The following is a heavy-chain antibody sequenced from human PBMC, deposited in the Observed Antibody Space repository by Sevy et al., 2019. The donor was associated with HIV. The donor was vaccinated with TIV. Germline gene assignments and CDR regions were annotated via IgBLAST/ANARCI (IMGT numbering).Heavy chain of an antibody. Sequence: GGSLRLSCAASGFTFSAYWMRWVRQTPGRGLEWVAPIKQDESEKYYMDSVKGRFAISRGNGKNSVSLQMNGLRVEDTALYYCAREVGGFNWRPYYFDSWGQGTLVTVSS. V-gene: IGHV3-7*01. CDR1: GFTFSAYW. CDR2: IKQDESEK. J-gene: IGHJ4*02. CDR3: AREVGGFNWRPYYFDS. D-gene: IGHD3-16*01.